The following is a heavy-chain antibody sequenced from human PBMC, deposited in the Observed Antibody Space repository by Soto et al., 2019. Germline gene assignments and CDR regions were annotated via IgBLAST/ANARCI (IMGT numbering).Heavy chain of an antibody. CDR2: INAGNGNT. J-gene: IGHJ4*02. D-gene: IGHD6-13*01. CDR3: ARVGDAAAGTGLDY. V-gene: IGHV1-3*01. Sequence: ASVKVSCKASGYTFTSYAMHWVRQAPGQRLEWMGWINAGNGNTKYSQKFQGRVTITRDTSASTAYMELSSLRSEDTAVYYCARVGDAAAGTGLDYWGQGTLVTVSS. CDR1: GYTFTSYA.